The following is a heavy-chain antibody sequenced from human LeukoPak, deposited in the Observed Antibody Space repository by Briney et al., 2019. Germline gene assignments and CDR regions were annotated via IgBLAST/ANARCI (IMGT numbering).Heavy chain of an antibody. V-gene: IGHV3-33*01. J-gene: IGHJ6*02. CDR2: IWYDGSNK. CDR3: ARVWNPPYGMDV. CDR1: GFTFSSYG. Sequence: GGSLRLSCAASGFTFSSYGMHWVRQAPGKGLEWVAVIWYDGSNKYYADSVKGRFTISRDNSKNTLYLQMNSLRAEDTAVYYCARVWNPPYGMDVWGQGTTVTVSS. D-gene: IGHD1-1*01.